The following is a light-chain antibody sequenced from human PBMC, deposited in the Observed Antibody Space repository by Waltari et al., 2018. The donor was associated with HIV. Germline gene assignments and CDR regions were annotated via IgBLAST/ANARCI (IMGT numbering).Light chain of an antibody. CDR2: GNS. CDR3: QSYDSSLNWV. J-gene: IGLJ3*02. CDR1: SSNIGAGYD. V-gene: IGLV1-40*01. Sequence: QSVLTPPPSVSGAPGQRVTISCTGSSSNIGAGYDVPWYQQLPGTAPKLLIYGNSNRPSGVPDRFSGSKSGTSASLAITGLQAEDEADYYCQSYDSSLNWVFGGGTKLTVL.